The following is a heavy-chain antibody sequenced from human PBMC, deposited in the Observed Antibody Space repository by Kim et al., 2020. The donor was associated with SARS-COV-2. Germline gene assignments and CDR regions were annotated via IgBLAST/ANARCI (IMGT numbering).Heavy chain of an antibody. CDR3: GRVPPMVRGISGDDFDI. Sequence: SVKVSCKASGGTINNYGITWVRQAPGQGLEWMGKIIPMIDLVNYAQNFQGRVTINADKSTSTIYLDLSRLRTEDTAVYYCGRVPPMVRGISGDDFDIWG. CDR1: GGTINNYG. V-gene: IGHV1-69*04. CDR2: IIPMIDLV. J-gene: IGHJ3*02. D-gene: IGHD3-10*01.